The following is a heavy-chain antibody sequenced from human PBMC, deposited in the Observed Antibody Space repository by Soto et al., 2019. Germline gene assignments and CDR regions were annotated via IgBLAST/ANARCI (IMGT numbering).Heavy chain of an antibody. CDR1: GGSISSGGYY. Sequence: SETLSLTCTVSGGSISSGGYYWSWIRQHPGKGLEWIGYIYYSGSTYYNPSLKSRVTISVDTSKNQFSLKLSSVTAADTAVYYCASGTKVTTGDYEYWGQGTLVTVSS. V-gene: IGHV4-31*03. CDR2: IYYSGST. CDR3: ASGTKVTTGDYEY. D-gene: IGHD4-17*01. J-gene: IGHJ4*02.